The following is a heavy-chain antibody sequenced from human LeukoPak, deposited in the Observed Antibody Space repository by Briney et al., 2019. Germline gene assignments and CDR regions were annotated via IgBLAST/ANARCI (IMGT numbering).Heavy chain of an antibody. CDR1: GGFISSCGYY. J-gene: IGHJ4*02. Sequence: PSHTLSLTCTVSGGFISSCGYYWSWIPRHPGKGLEWIGYIYYSGSNYSNPSLSESTYSNQSLKSRVIISEDMSKNQFSLKLSSVTAADTAVYYCARVREGGYGSANFDYWGQGTLVTVSS. D-gene: IGHD5-12*01. CDR2: IYYSGSN. CDR3: ARVREGGYGSANFDY. V-gene: IGHV4-31*03.